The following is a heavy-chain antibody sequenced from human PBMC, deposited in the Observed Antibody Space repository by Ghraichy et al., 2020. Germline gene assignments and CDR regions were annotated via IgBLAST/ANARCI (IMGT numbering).Heavy chain of an antibody. D-gene: IGHD3/OR15-3a*01. V-gene: IGHV3-74*01. CDR2: LSPAANII. Sequence: GVLRLSCAASGFSLTDSWMYWVRQVPGKGLVWVSHLSPAANIINYVESVRGRFTISRDTAKNTLFLQMDSLRVDDTAIYYCARGEFGLVDWGRGTLVTVSA. CDR3: ARGEFGLVD. J-gene: IGHJ4*02. CDR1: GFSLTDSW.